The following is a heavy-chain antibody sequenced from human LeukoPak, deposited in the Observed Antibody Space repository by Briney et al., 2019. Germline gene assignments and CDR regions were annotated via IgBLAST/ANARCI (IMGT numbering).Heavy chain of an antibody. CDR1: GYTFTVYY. V-gene: IGHV1-8*03. CDR3: ARVYTYYDFWNGYYTVAEGFDP. D-gene: IGHD3-3*01. Sequence: ASVKVSCKASGYTFTVYYMHWVRQATGQGLEWMGWMNPNSGNTGYAQKFQGRVTITRNTSISTAHMELSSLRSEDTAVYYCARVYTYYDFWNGYYTVAEGFDPWGQGTLVTVSS. J-gene: IGHJ5*02. CDR2: MNPNSGNT.